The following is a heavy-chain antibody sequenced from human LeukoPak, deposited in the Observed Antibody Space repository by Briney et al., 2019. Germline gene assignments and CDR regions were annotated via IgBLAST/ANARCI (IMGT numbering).Heavy chain of an antibody. CDR2: IYYSGST. V-gene: IGHV4-59*08. CDR3: ARSIAARPLPIDY. D-gene: IGHD6-6*01. Sequence: SVTLSLTCTVSGGSISSYYWSWIRQPPGKGLEWIGYIYYSGSTNYNPSLKSRVTISVDTSKNQFSLKLSSVTAADTAVYYCARSIAARPLPIDYWGQGTLVTVSS. CDR1: GGSISSYY. J-gene: IGHJ4*02.